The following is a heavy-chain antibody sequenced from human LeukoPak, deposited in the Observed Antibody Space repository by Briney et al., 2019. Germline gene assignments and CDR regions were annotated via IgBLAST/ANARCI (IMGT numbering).Heavy chain of an antibody. Sequence: PSETLSLTCAVSGGSISSGGYSWSWIRQPPGKGLEWIGYIYHSGSTYYNPSLKSRVTISVDRSKNQFSLKLSSVTAADTAVYYCARSRSEFVRSSAFDIWGQGTMVTVSS. V-gene: IGHV4-30-2*01. CDR2: IYHSGST. D-gene: IGHD3-10*01. CDR1: GGSISSGGYS. CDR3: ARSRSEFVRSSAFDI. J-gene: IGHJ3*02.